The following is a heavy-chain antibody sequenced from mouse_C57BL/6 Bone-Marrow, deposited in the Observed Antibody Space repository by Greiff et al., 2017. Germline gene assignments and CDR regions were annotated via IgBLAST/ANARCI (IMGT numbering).Heavy chain of an antibody. CDR2: IWSGGST. V-gene: IGHV2-2*01. D-gene: IGHD1-1*01. CDR1: GFSLTSYG. J-gene: IGHJ1*03. CDR3: ARKNTVVGYFDV. Sequence: QVQLKESGPGLVQPSQSLSITCTVSGFSLTSYGVHWVRQSPGKGLEWLGVIWSGGSTDYNAAFISRLSISKDNSKSQVFFKMNSLQADDTAIYYCARKNTVVGYFDVWGTGTTVTVSS.